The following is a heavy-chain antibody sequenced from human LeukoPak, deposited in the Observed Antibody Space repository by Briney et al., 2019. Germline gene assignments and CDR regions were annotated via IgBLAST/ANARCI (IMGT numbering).Heavy chain of an antibody. CDR2: MNPNSGNT. D-gene: IGHD7-27*01. Sequence: ASVKVSCKASGYTFTNYDINWVRQATGQRFEWLGWMNPNSGNTGYAQKFQGRVTMTRITSIRTAYMELSGLTSEDTAVYYCARNLPSTGDFDYWGQGTLVSVSS. CDR1: GYTFTNYD. V-gene: IGHV1-8*01. CDR3: ARNLPSTGDFDY. J-gene: IGHJ4*02.